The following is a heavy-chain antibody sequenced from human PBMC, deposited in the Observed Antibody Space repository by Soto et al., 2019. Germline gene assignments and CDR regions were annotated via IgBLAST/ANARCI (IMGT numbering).Heavy chain of an antibody. Sequence: ASVKVSCKASGYTFTGYYLHWIRQAPGQGLQWMGWMRPDSGGANYAQKFQGRVSMTRDTSTSTFYMELSRLASDDTAVYYCARDPHEGVYDYWGQGTQVTVSS. CDR2: MRPDSGGA. V-gene: IGHV1-2*02. CDR1: GYTFTGYY. J-gene: IGHJ4*02. D-gene: IGHD3-16*01. CDR3: ARDPHEGVYDY.